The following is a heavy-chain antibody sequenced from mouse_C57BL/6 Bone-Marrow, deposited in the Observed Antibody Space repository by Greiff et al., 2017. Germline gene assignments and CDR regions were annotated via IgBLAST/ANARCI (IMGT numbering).Heavy chain of an antibody. CDR2: IYPRSGNT. J-gene: IGHJ2*01. Sequence: QVQLKQSGAELARPGASVKLSCKASGYTFTSYGISWVKQRTGQGLEWIGEIYPRSGNTYYNEKFKGKATLTADKSSSTAYMELRSLTSEDSAVYFCARHWGDDWGQGTTLTVSS. CDR3: ARHWGDD. CDR1: GYTFTSYG. D-gene: IGHD4-1*01. V-gene: IGHV1-81*01.